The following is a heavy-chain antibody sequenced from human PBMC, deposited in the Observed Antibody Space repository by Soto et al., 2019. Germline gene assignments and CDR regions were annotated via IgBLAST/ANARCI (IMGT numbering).Heavy chain of an antibody. CDR3: ARISTVTTGSNDYYYGMDV. CDR2: IYYSGST. Sequence: PSETLSLTCTVSGGSISSSSYYWGWIRQPPGKGLEWIGSIYYSGSTYYNPSLKSRVTISVDTSKNQFSLKLSSVTAADTAVYYCARISTVTTGSNDYYYGMDVWGQGTTVTVSS. V-gene: IGHV4-39*01. J-gene: IGHJ6*02. D-gene: IGHD4-4*01. CDR1: GGSISSSSYY.